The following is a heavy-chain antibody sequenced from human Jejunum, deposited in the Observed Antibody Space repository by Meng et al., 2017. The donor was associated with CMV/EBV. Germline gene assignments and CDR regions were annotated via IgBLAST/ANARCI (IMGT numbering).Heavy chain of an antibody. CDR1: GYTFTGYY. Sequence: QVLVVQSGAEVKRPGSWVTVAFKAYGYTFTGYYRHWVRQAPGQGLEWMGRINPNSGGTNYAQKFQGRLTMNRDTSTSTVYMELSSLRSEDTAVYYCARGDGGNGPDCWGQGTLVTVSS. CDR2: INPNSGGT. CDR3: ARGDGGNGPDC. D-gene: IGHD4-23*01. V-gene: IGHV1-2*06. J-gene: IGHJ4*02.